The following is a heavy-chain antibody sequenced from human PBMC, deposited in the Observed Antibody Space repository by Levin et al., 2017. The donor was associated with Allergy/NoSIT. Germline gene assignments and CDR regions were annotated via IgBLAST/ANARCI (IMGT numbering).Heavy chain of an antibody. V-gene: IGHV4-31*03. CDR3: VAYDDILTGYYYLES. D-gene: IGHD3-9*01. CDR1: GGSISTVNNY. J-gene: IGHJ4*02. CDR2: IHYSGGT. Sequence: SETLSLTCKVSGGSISTVNNYWGWIRQRPGKGLEWIGYIHYSGGTDFSPSLKSRLTMSVDTSKNQFSLNLSSVTAADTAVYYCVAYDDILTGYYYLESWGQGTLVTVSS.